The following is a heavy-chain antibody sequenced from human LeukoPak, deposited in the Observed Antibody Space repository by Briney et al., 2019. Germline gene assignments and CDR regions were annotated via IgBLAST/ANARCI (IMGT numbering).Heavy chain of an antibody. D-gene: IGHD4-23*01. CDR2: ISAYTGNT. V-gene: IGHV1-18*01. CDR3: ARDGVRWELASAFDI. Sequence: ASVKASCKASGYTFTNYGLSWVRQAPGQGLEWMGWISAYTGNTNYAQKLQGRVTMTTDTSTSTAYMELRSLRSDDTAVFYCARDGVRWELASAFDIWGQGTMVTVSA. CDR1: GYTFTNYG. J-gene: IGHJ3*02.